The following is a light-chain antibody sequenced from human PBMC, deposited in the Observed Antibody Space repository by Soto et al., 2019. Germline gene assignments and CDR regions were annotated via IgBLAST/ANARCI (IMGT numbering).Light chain of an antibody. CDR2: HAS. J-gene: IGKJ1*01. V-gene: IGKV1-5*01. CDR3: QHYNSYSEA. Sequence: DSQMTQSPSTRPAAVGDGVTITCLASQSIDRWLAWYQQRPGKAPKILIYHASSLETGVPSRFSGSGSGTEFTLTISSLQPDDFATYYCQHYNSYSEAFGQGTKVDTK. CDR1: QSIDRW.